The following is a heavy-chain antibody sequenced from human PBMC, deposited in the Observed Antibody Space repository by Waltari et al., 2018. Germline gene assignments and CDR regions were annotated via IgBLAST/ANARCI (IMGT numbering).Heavy chain of an antibody. D-gene: IGHD3-3*01. CDR1: GYTLTELS. V-gene: IGHV1-24*01. CDR2: FDPEDGET. J-gene: IGHJ3*02. CDR3: ATAKKFDFWSGFDAFDI. Sequence: QVQLVQSGAEVKKPGASVKVSCKVSGYTLTELSMHWVRQAPGRGLEWMGGFDPEDGETIYAQKFQGRVTMTEDTSTDTAYMELSSLRSEDTAVYYCATAKKFDFWSGFDAFDIWGQGTMVTVSS.